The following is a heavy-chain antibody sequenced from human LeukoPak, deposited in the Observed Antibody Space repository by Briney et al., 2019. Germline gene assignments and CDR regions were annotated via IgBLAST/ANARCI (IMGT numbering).Heavy chain of an antibody. J-gene: IGHJ4*02. Sequence: SETLSLTCAVYGGSFSGYYWSWIRQPPGKGLEWIGEINHSGSTNYNPSLKSRVTISVDTSKNQFSLKLSSVTAADTAVYYCARERSMYYDFWSGRNTPYYLDYWGQGTLVTVSS. D-gene: IGHD3-3*01. V-gene: IGHV4-34*01. CDR3: ARERSMYYDFWSGRNTPYYLDY. CDR2: INHSGST. CDR1: GGSFSGYY.